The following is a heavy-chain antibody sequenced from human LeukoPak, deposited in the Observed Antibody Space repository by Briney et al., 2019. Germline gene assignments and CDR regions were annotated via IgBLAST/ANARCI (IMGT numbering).Heavy chain of an antibody. J-gene: IGHJ4*02. CDR3: VSGFLQWLY. Sequence: GGSLRLSCAASGFIFGGYWMSWVRQAPGRGLEWVANTNPDGSIKYYVDSVNGRFTVSRDNAKNSLYLQMNSLRAEDTAVYYCVSGFLQWLYWGQGTLVTVSS. CDR1: GFIFGGYW. CDR2: TNPDGSIK. D-gene: IGHD3-3*01. V-gene: IGHV3-7*01.